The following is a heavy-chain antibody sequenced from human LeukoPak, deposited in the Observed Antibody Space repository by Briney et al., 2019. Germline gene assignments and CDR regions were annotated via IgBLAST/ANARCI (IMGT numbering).Heavy chain of an antibody. CDR3: AKDMYSSSWLIDY. J-gene: IGHJ4*02. CDR2: IRYDGSNI. Sequence: GGSLRLSCAASGFTLSTYAMHWVRQAPGKGLEWVAFIRYDGSNIYSADSVKGRFTISRDNSKNTLYLQMNSLRTEDTAVYYCAKDMYSSSWLIDYWGQGTLVTVSS. CDR1: GFTLSTYA. V-gene: IGHV3-30*02. D-gene: IGHD6-13*01.